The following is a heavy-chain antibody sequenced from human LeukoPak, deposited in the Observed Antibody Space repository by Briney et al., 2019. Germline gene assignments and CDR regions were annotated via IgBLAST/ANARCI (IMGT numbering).Heavy chain of an antibody. Sequence: GGSLRLSCKGSGFNFGEYAMGWARQAPGKGLEWLSFIRGRPYGGTIEYAASLKGRFTISRDDSKSIAYLDMNSLKIEDSAVYYCFKYSASRDDYWGQGTLVTVSS. J-gene: IGHJ4*02. D-gene: IGHD5-24*01. V-gene: IGHV3-49*04. CDR2: IRGRPYGGTI. CDR1: GFNFGEYA. CDR3: FKYSASRDDY.